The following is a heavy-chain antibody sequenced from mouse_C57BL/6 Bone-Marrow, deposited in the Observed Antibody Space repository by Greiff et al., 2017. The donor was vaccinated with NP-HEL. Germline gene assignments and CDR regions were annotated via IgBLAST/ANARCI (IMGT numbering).Heavy chain of an antibody. CDR2: IWRGGST. J-gene: IGHJ4*01. CDR1: GFSLTSYG. Sequence: VQLQQSGPGLVQPSPSLSITCTVSGFSLTSYGVHWVRQSPGKGLEWLGVIWRGGSTDYNAAFISRLSISKDNSKSQVFFKMNSLQADDTAIYYCARRNAMDYWGQGTSVTVSS. CDR3: ARRNAMDY. V-gene: IGHV2-2*01.